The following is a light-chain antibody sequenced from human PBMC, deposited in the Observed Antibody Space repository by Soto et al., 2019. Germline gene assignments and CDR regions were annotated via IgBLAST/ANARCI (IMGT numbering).Light chain of an antibody. Sequence: EIVMTQSPDSLSVSPGGRATLSCRASQSVSTNLAWYQQKPGQAPRLLIYGASNRATGIPDRFSGSGSGTDFTLTISRLEPEDFAVYYCQQYGSSGTFGQGTKVDIK. V-gene: IGKV3-20*01. CDR2: GAS. CDR3: QQYGSSGT. CDR1: QSVSTN. J-gene: IGKJ1*01.